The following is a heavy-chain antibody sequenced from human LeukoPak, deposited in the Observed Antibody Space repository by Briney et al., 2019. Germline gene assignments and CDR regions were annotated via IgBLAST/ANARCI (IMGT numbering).Heavy chain of an antibody. V-gene: IGHV1-18*01. Sequence: ASVKVSCKASGYTFSTYEITWARQAPGQGLEWMGWISTHNGNRVYAQKFQGRVILTTDTSTSTAYMELRSLISDDTAVYYCAKVVGASPGNAFDIWGQGTMVTVSS. J-gene: IGHJ3*02. D-gene: IGHD1-26*01. CDR2: ISTHNGNR. CDR1: GYTFSTYE. CDR3: AKVVGASPGNAFDI.